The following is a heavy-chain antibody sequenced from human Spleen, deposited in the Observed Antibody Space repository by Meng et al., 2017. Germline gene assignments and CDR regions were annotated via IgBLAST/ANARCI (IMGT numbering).Heavy chain of an antibody. V-gene: IGHV4-34*01. CDR2: INHSGST. D-gene: IGHD4-11*01. Sequence: QVQLQQWGAGLLKPSETLSLTCVVSGGSFSDYYWSWIRQPPGKGLEWIGEINHSGSTNYNPSLENRATISVDMSQNNLSLKLSSVTAADSAVYYCARGPTTMAHDFDYWGQGTLVTVSS. CDR1: GGSFSDYY. CDR3: ARGPTTMAHDFDY. J-gene: IGHJ4*02.